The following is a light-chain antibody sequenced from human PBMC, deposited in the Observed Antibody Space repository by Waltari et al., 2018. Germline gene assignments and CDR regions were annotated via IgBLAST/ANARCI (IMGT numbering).Light chain of an antibody. CDR2: EVS. V-gene: IGLV2-8*01. Sequence: QSALTQPPSASGSPGQSVTISCTGTSSDVGGYNYVSWYQQHPGTAPKLMIYEVSKRPSGVPDRFSGSKSGNTASLTVSGLQAEDEADYYCTSYASSNSVVFGGGTKLTVL. CDR3: TSYASSNSVV. J-gene: IGLJ2*01. CDR1: SSDVGGYNY.